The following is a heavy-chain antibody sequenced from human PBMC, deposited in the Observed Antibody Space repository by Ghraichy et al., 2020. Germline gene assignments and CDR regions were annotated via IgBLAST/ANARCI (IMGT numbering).Heavy chain of an antibody. CDR2: IIPIFGTA. V-gene: IGHV1-69*06. CDR3: AREATYYYDSSGHRYFDY. Sequence: SVKVSCKASGGTFSSYAISWVRQAPGQGLEWMGGIIPIFGTANYAQKFQGRVTITADKSTSTAYMELSSLRSEDTAVYYCAREATYYYDSSGHRYFDYWGQGTLVTVSS. CDR1: GGTFSSYA. J-gene: IGHJ4*02. D-gene: IGHD3-22*01.